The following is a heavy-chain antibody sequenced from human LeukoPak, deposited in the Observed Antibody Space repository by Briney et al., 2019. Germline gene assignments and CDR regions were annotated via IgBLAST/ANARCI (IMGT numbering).Heavy chain of an antibody. D-gene: IGHD5-18*01. CDR3: ARRATDMVTFAY. J-gene: IGHJ4*02. CDR1: GGPISSSSYY. CDR2: IYYSGST. Sequence: SETLSLTCTVSGGPISSSSYYWGWIRQPPGKGLEWIGSIYYSGSTYYNPSLKSRVTISVDTSKNQFSLKLSSVTAADTAVYYCARRATDMVTFAYWGQGTLVTVSS. V-gene: IGHV4-39*01.